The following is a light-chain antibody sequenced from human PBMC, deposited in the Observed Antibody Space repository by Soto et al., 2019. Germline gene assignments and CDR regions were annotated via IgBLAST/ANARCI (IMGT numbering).Light chain of an antibody. CDR1: QRVSSGY. CDR3: QPYASSPPWT. Sequence: EIVLTQSPGTLSLSPGERATLSCRASQRVSSGYLGWYQQRPGQAPRLLLYGASNRAAGIPDRFSGRGSETDFTLTISRLEPEDFAVYDCQPYASSPPWTFGQGTKVEIK. CDR2: GAS. J-gene: IGKJ1*01. V-gene: IGKV3-20*01.